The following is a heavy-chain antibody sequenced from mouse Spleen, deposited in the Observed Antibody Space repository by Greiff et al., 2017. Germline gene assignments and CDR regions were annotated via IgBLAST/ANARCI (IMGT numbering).Heavy chain of an antibody. CDR1: GFTFSDYY. D-gene: IGHD3-1*01. J-gene: IGHJ3*01. V-gene: IGHV5-4*02. Sequence: VESGGGLVKPGGSLKLSCAASGFTFSDYYMYWVRQTPEKRLEWVATISDGGSYTYYPDSVKGRFTISRDNAKNNLYLQMSSLKSEDTAMYYCAREELGRAWFAYWGQGTLVTVSA. CDR2: ISDGGSYT. CDR3: AREELGRAWFAY.